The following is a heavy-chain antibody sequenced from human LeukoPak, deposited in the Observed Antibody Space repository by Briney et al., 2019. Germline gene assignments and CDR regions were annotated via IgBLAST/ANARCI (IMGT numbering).Heavy chain of an antibody. J-gene: IGHJ4*02. D-gene: IGHD2-2*01. CDR1: GFTFSNSW. Sequence: GGSLRLSCGASGFTFSNSWMHWVRQAPGKGLVWVSYMNGDGSTISHADSVKGRFTMSRDNAKNTLHLQMNSLRDDDTAVYFCVSGTSYWYGVDYWGQGTLVTVSS. V-gene: IGHV3-74*01. CDR3: VSGTSYWYGVDY. CDR2: MNGDGSTI.